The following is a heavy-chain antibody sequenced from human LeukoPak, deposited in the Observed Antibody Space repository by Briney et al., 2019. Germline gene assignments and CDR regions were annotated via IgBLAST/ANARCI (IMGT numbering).Heavy chain of an antibody. CDR1: GGSISSYY. CDR3: ARLRYCSSTICYPWFDP. J-gene: IGHJ5*02. Sequence: SETLSLTCTVSGGSISSYYWSWIRQPPGKGLEWIGYIYTSGSTNYNPSLKSRVTISVDTSKNQFSLKLSSVTAADTAVYYCARLRYCSSTICYPWFDPWGQGTLVTVSS. D-gene: IGHD2-2*01. CDR2: IYTSGST. V-gene: IGHV4-4*09.